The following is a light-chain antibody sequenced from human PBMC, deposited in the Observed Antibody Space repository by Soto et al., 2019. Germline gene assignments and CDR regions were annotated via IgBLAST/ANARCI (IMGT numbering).Light chain of an antibody. Sequence: IQMTQSPSTLSASVGDKVTXXXXASQSISSWLAWYQQKPGKAPKLLIYKASTLESGVPSNFSGSGSGTEFTLSISSLQPEDFATYYCQQYNSYPWTFGQGTKVDI. J-gene: IGKJ1*01. V-gene: IGKV1-5*03. CDR3: QQYNSYPWT. CDR1: QSISSW. CDR2: KAS.